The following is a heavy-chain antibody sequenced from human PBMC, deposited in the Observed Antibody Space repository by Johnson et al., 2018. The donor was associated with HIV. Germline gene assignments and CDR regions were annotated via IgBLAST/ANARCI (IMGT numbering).Heavy chain of an antibody. CDR2: ISYDGTNK. J-gene: IGHJ3*01. V-gene: IGHV3-30-3*02. CDR1: GFTFSSYG. D-gene: IGHD1-14*01. CDR3: AKTNL. Sequence: QVQLMEYGGGVVQPGRSLRLSCAASGFTFSSYGMHWVRQAPGKGLEWVALISYDGTNKYFADSVKGRFTISRDNSKNTLYLQMNSLRAEDTAVYYCAKTNLWGQGTMVTVSS.